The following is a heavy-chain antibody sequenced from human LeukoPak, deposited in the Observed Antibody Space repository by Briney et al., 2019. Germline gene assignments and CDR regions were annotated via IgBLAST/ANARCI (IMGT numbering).Heavy chain of an antibody. J-gene: IGHJ4*02. Sequence: ASVKVSCKASGYTFTGYYMHWVRQAPGQGLEWMGWINPNSGGTNYAQKFQGRVTMTRDTSISTAYMELSRLRSDDTAVYYCAKVKGWWPSTSADYWGQGTLVTVSS. CDR3: AKVKGWWPSTSADY. D-gene: IGHD2-15*01. CDR1: GYTFTGYY. CDR2: INPNSGGT. V-gene: IGHV1-2*02.